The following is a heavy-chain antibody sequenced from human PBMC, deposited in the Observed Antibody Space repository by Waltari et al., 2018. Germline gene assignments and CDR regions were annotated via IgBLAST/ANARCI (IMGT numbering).Heavy chain of an antibody. CDR2: IYTSGST. CDR1: GGSIRRGSDY. Sequence: QVQLQESGPGLVKPSQTLSLTCTVPGGSIRRGSDYGSWIRQPAGKGLEWIGRIYTSGSTNYNPSLKSRVTISVDTSKNQFSLKLSSVTAADTAVYYCAREPYSSALDYWGQGTLVTVSS. V-gene: IGHV4-61*02. J-gene: IGHJ4*02. D-gene: IGHD6-25*01. CDR3: AREPYSSALDY.